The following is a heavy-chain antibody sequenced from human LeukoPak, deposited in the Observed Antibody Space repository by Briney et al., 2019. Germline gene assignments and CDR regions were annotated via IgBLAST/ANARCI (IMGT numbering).Heavy chain of an antibody. D-gene: IGHD5-12*01. CDR3: ARTRSPGYSGYDGIDP. CDR1: GGSISSYY. Sequence: PSETLSLTCTVSGGSISSYYWSWIRQSPGKGLVWIASIFHSGNTYYNPSLMSRVTISVDTSKNQFSLKLTSVTAADTAVYYCARTRSPGYSGYDGIDPWGQGTLVTVSS. V-gene: IGHV4-59*04. J-gene: IGHJ5*02. CDR2: IFHSGNT.